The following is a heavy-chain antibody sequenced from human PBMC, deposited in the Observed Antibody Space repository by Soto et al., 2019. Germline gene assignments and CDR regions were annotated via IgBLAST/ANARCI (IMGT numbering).Heavy chain of an antibody. Sequence: PSETLSLTCVVSGTSISSSYWWTWVRQAPGKGLEWIGEMYHSGITNYNPSLKSRVTMSVDKSNNQFSLKLSSVTAADTAVYYCASEERTNYMDVWGQGTTVTVSS. D-gene: IGHD1-1*01. CDR2: MYHSGIT. V-gene: IGHV4-4*02. CDR1: GTSISSSYW. CDR3: ASEERTNYMDV. J-gene: IGHJ6*02.